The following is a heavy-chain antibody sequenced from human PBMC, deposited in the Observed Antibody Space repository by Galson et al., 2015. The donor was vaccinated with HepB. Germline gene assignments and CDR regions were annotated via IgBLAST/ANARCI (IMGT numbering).Heavy chain of an antibody. D-gene: IGHD6-19*01. CDR1: GYTFTSYG. V-gene: IGHV1-18*01. Sequence: SVKVSCKASGYTFTSYGISWARQAPGQGLEWMGWISAYNGNTNYTQKLQGRVTMTTDTSTSTAYMELRSLRSDDTAVYYCASGDSSGYPGGYWGQGTLVTVSS. CDR2: ISAYNGNT. J-gene: IGHJ4*02. CDR3: ASGDSSGYPGGY.